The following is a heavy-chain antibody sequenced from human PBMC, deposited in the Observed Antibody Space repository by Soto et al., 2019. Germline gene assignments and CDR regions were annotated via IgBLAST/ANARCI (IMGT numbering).Heavy chain of an antibody. CDR3: ARGGYYYENGGQIAYDY. CDR2: IYYGGST. V-gene: IGHV4-31*03. Sequence: TLSLTSNVSGGSISSGGYYWSWIRQHPGKGLDWIWYIYYGGSTYYHPSLKSRATISGDTSKNQFSLKLSSVTAAYTAVYYCARGGYYYENGGQIAYDYWGRGILCTVSS. CDR1: GGSISSGGYY. J-gene: IGHJ4*01. D-gene: IGHD3-22*01.